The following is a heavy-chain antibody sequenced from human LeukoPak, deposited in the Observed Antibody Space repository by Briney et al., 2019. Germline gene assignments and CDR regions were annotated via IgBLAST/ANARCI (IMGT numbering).Heavy chain of an antibody. D-gene: IGHD2-2*01. J-gene: IGHJ6*02. CDR1: GFTFSTSN. Sequence: GGSLRLSCAASGFTFSTSNMNWVRQTPEKGLEWVSTITPGGSNMYYHDSVKGRFTISRDNAKNLLFLQMNSLRAEDTAVYYCASTRYCSSTSCYRKPPNYYYGMDVWGQGTTVTVSS. V-gene: IGHV3-21*01. CDR2: ITPGGSNM. CDR3: ASTRYCSSTSCYRKPPNYYYGMDV.